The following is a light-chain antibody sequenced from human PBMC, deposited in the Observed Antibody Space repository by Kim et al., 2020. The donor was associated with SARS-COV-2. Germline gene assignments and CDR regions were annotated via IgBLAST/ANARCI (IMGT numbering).Light chain of an antibody. Sequence: QSALTQPASVSGSPGPSITISCIGTSSDIGSHFYVSWYQQHPGKAPKLIIYDVNKGPSGVSSRFSGSKSGNTASLTISWLQAEDEADYYCSSFTSTNTVIFGGGTQLTVL. J-gene: IGLJ2*01. CDR1: SSDIGSHFY. CDR2: DVN. CDR3: SSFTSTNTVI. V-gene: IGLV2-14*01.